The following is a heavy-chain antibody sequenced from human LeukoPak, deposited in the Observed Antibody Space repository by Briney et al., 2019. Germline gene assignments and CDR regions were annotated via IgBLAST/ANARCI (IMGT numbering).Heavy chain of an antibody. J-gene: IGHJ4*02. Sequence: GESLKISCKGSRYSFTSYWIGWVRQMPGKGLEWMGIIYPGDSDTRYSPSFQGQVTISADKSISTAYLQWSSLKASDTAMYYCARRATPRNYDFWSGYDYWGQGTLVTVSS. D-gene: IGHD3-3*01. CDR2: IYPGDSDT. CDR3: ARRATPRNYDFWSGYDY. CDR1: RYSFTSYW. V-gene: IGHV5-51*01.